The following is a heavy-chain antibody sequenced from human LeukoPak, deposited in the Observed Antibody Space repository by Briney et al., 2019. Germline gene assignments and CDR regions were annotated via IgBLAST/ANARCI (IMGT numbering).Heavy chain of an antibody. CDR1: GFTFSSYS. J-gene: IGHJ4*02. CDR3: ASPYYDSSALRDIGY. CDR2: ISSSSSYI. D-gene: IGHD3-22*01. Sequence: GGSLRLSCAASGFTFSSYSMNWVRQAPGKGLEWVSSISSSSSYIYYADSVKGRFTISGDNAKNSLYLQMNSLRAEDAAVYYCASPYYDSSALRDIGYWGQGTLVTVSS. V-gene: IGHV3-21*01.